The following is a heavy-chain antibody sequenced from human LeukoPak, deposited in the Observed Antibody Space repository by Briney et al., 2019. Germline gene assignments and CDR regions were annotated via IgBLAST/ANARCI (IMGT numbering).Heavy chain of an antibody. V-gene: IGHV3-7*01. Sequence: SGGSLRLSCAASGFTFANYWMTWVRQAPGKGLEWVANIKQDGTEKFYVDSVKGRFTISRDNVKNSLYLQMNSLRVEDTAIYYCARDVFPFGTPFDYWVREPWSPSPQ. CDR2: IKQDGTEK. CDR3: ARDVFPFGTPFDY. D-gene: IGHD3-10*01. CDR1: GFTFANYW. J-gene: IGHJ4*02.